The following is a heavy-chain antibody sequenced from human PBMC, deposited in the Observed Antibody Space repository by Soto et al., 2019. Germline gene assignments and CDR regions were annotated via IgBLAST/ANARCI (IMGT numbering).Heavy chain of an antibody. D-gene: IGHD2-2*01. J-gene: IGHJ5*02. CDR3: VRDSARIVVVPRVDGDDWLDP. CDR1: GFTFSNYF. CDR2: ISGSSDNI. V-gene: IGHV3-11*06. Sequence: GGSLRLSCAASGFTFSNYFMSWIRQAPGKGLEWVSFISGSSDNIKYADSVKGRFTISRDNAKNSLYLQMNSLRADDTAVYYCVRDSARIVVVPRVDGDDWLDPWGQGTLVTVSS.